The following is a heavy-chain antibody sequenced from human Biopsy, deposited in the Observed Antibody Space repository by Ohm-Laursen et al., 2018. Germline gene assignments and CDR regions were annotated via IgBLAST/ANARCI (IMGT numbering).Heavy chain of an antibody. J-gene: IGHJ3*01. CDR1: GVSITAYY. Sequence: SETLSLTCTVSGVSITAYYWSWIRQAPGKGLEWIGNIYYRGNTNYSPSLKSRATISLDSSKNQFSLNLNSVTATDTAVYYCARRLPLRGFAFDVWGRGTVVTVS. CDR3: ARRLPLRGFAFDV. CDR2: IYYRGNT. D-gene: IGHD3-10*01. V-gene: IGHV4-59*08.